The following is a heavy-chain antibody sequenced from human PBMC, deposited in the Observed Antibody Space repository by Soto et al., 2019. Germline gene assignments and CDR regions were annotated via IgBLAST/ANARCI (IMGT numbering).Heavy chain of an antibody. J-gene: IGHJ4*02. CDR2: VYYNGHT. V-gene: IGHV4-61*01. CDR1: GGSVSSGRYY. Sequence: QVQLQESGPGLVKPSETLYLTCTVSGGSVSSGRYYWSWIRQPPGKGLEWIGYVYYNGHTNYNPSLESRVTISVETSKNQFSLKLSSVTAADTAVYYCARVFSSSWFYYFDHWGQGTLVTVSS. CDR3: ARVFSSSWFYYFDH. D-gene: IGHD6-13*01.